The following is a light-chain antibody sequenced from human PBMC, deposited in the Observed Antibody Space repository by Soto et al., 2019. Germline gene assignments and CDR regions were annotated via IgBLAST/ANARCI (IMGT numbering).Light chain of an antibody. CDR1: QSVRSN. J-gene: IGKJ5*01. CDR2: DAS. Sequence: EIVMTQFPATLSVSPGERATLSCRASQSVRSNLAWYQHKPGQAPRLLIYDASTRATGIPARFSGSGSGTEFTLTISSLQSEDFAVYFCQQYNYWPPITFGQGTRLEI. CDR3: QQYNYWPPIT. V-gene: IGKV3-15*01.